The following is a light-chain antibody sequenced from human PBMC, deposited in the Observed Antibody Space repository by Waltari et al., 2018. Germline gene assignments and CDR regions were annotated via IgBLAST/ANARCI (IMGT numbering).Light chain of an antibody. Sequence: DVVLTQSPLSLSVTLGQPASISCRSSQNLMYTDGATYLNWFQQRPGQYPRRLIYKVSRRDFGVPDRFSGSGSGTDFTLNISRVEAEDVAIYYCMQGTHWPPWTFGQGTKVEIK. CDR3: MQGTHWPPWT. V-gene: IGKV2-30*01. CDR1: QNLMYTDGATY. J-gene: IGKJ1*01. CDR2: KVS.